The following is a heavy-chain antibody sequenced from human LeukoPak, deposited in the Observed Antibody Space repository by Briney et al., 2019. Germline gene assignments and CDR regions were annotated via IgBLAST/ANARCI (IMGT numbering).Heavy chain of an antibody. CDR1: GFTFDDYA. CDR2: ISWNSGRI. CDR3: AKGITFGGVIVPDFDY. J-gene: IGHJ4*02. Sequence: GGSLRLSCAASGFTFDDYAMHWVRQAPGKGLEWVSGISWNSGRIAYADSVKDRFTISRDNAKNSLYLQMNSRRTEDTAFYYCAKGITFGGVIVPDFDYWGQGTLVTVSS. V-gene: IGHV3-9*01. D-gene: IGHD3-16*02.